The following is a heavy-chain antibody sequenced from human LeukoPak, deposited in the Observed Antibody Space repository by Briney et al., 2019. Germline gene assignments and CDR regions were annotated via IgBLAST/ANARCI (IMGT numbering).Heavy chain of an antibody. CDR1: GFTFSSYG. CDR2: VWYDGSNK. Sequence: GGSLRLSCAASGFTFSSYGMHWVRQAPPKGLEWVAVVWYDGSNKYYADSVKGRFTISRDNSKNKLYLQMNSLRAEDTAVYYCAKDQEGAHCSGGSCYFFYFQHWGQGTLVTVSS. V-gene: IGHV3-33*06. D-gene: IGHD2-15*01. CDR3: AKDQEGAHCSGGSCYFFYFQH. J-gene: IGHJ1*01.